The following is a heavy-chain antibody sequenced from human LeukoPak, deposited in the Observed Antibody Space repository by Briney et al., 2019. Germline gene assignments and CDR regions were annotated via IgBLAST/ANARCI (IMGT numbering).Heavy chain of an antibody. D-gene: IGHD3-16*02. CDR1: GFNFGSNG. CDR2: ISVRGGST. CDR3: AKVELGELSFMVY. J-gene: IGHJ4*02. V-gene: IGHV3-23*01. Sequence: GGTLRLSCAASGFNFGSNGMSWVRQAPGKWLEWVSAISVRGGSTYYADSVKGRFTISRDNSKNTLYLQMNSLRAKDTAVYYCAKVELGELSFMVYWGQGTLVTVSS.